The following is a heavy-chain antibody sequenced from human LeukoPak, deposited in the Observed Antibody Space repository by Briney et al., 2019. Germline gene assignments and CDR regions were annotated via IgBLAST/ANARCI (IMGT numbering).Heavy chain of an antibody. Sequence: ASVKVSCKASGYPFINYWIHWVRQAPGQGLEWMGGVDPKRGGTDYAQKFQGRVTMTRDTSIRTAYMELSSLRPDDTAVYYCARTSFDSWGQGTLVTVSS. CDR2: VDPKRGGT. CDR1: GYPFINYW. V-gene: IGHV1-2*02. J-gene: IGHJ4*02. CDR3: ARTSFDS.